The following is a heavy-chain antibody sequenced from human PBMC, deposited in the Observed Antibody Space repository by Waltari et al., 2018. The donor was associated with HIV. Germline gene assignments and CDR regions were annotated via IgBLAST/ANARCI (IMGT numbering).Heavy chain of an antibody. CDR3: ARVRGARSTEIDY. V-gene: IGHV3-48*02. CDR1: GFTFSRYT. J-gene: IGHJ4*02. Sequence: EVQLVESGGGLVQPGGSLRLSCAASGFTFSRYTMNWVRQAPGKGLEWVSYIRSSGSTIYYADSVKGRFTISRDNAKNSLYLQMNSLRDEDTAVYYCARVRGARSTEIDYWGQGTLVTVSA. CDR2: IRSSGSTI. D-gene: IGHD6-13*01.